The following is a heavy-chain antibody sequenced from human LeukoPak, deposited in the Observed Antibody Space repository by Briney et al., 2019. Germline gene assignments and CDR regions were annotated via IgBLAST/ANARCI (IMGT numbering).Heavy chain of an antibody. Sequence: GGSLRLSCAASGFIFSDYWVNWVRQAPGKGLEWMAFMRYDGTDKSYADSVKGRFTISRDNSKNTLYLQMNSLKPEDTAVYFCAKPEGAGNGYLFDHWGHGTLVTVSS. CDR1: GFIFSDYW. V-gene: IGHV3-30*02. CDR2: MRYDGTDK. J-gene: IGHJ4*01. D-gene: IGHD3-22*01. CDR3: AKPEGAGNGYLFDH.